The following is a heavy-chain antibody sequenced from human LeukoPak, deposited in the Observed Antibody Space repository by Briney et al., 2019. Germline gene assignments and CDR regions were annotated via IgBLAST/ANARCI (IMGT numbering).Heavy chain of an antibody. V-gene: IGHV3-23*01. Sequence: GGSLRLSCVASGFTFSSYGMKWVRQAPGKGLEWVSSISGSGGSTYYADSVKGRFTISRDNSKNTLYLQMNSLRAEDTALYYCAKGGYNFGYYYYYMDVWGKGTTVTISS. J-gene: IGHJ6*03. D-gene: IGHD5-24*01. CDR3: AKGGYNFGYYYYYMDV. CDR2: ISGSGGST. CDR1: GFTFSSYG.